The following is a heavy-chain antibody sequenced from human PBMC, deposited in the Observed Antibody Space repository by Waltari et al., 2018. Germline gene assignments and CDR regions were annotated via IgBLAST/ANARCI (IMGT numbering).Heavy chain of an antibody. V-gene: IGHV3-21*01. CDR2: ISSSSSYI. J-gene: IGHJ4*02. CDR1: GFTFSTYS. D-gene: IGHD3-10*01. Sequence: EVQLVESGGGLVKPGGSLRLSCAASGFTFSTYSMNWVRQAPGTGLEWVSSISSSSSYIYYADSVKGRFTISRDNAKNSLYLQMNSLRAEDTAVYYCARSIYNYYGSGSYYAWDGWGQGTLVTVSS. CDR3: ARSIYNYYGSGSYYAWDG.